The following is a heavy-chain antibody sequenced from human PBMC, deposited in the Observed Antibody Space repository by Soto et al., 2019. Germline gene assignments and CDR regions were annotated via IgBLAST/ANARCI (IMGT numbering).Heavy chain of an antibody. V-gene: IGHV3-30*03. Sequence: GGSLRLSCAASGFTFSSYGMHWVRQAPGKGLEWVAVISYDGSNKYYADSVKGRFTISRDNSKNTLYLQMNSLRAEDTAVYYCGRYYGSGSYYNVGSHYGMDVWGQGTTVTVSS. J-gene: IGHJ6*02. D-gene: IGHD3-10*01. CDR3: GRYYGSGSYYNVGSHYGMDV. CDR2: ISYDGSNK. CDR1: GFTFSSYG.